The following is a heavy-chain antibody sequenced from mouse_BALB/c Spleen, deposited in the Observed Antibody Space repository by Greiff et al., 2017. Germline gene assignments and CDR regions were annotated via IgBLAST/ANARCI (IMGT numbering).Heavy chain of an antibody. D-gene: IGHD1-1*01. CDR1: GFSLTSSG. Sequence: VQLQESGPGLVAPSQSLSITCTVSGFSLTSSGVHWVRQPPGKGLEWLGVIWTGGSTNYNSALMSRLSISKDNSKSQVFLKMNSLQTDDTAMYYGAREGYGSSYYYAMDYWGQGTSVTVSS. CDR2: IWTGGST. J-gene: IGHJ4*01. CDR3: AREGYGSSYYYAMDY. V-gene: IGHV2-9*02.